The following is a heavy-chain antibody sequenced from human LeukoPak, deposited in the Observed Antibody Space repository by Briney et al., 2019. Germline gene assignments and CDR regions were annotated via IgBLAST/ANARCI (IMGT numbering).Heavy chain of an antibody. CDR3: ARETPRRGETRDGYR. D-gene: IGHD5-24*01. CDR2: IKQDGSEK. CDR1: GFTFSDYY. V-gene: IGHV3-7*01. Sequence: GGSLRLSCAASGFTFSDYYMSWIRQAPGKGLEWVANIKQDGSEKYYADSVKGRFTISRDNPKNLLFLQINSLRVEDTAVYYCARETPRRGETRDGYRWGQGTLVTVSS. J-gene: IGHJ4*02.